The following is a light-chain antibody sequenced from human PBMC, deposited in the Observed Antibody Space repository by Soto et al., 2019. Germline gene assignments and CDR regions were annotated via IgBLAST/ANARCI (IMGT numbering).Light chain of an antibody. Sequence: EIVLTQSPATLSLSPGERATLSCRASQSVSSYLAWYQQKPGQAPRLLIYDASNGATGIPARFSGSGSGTDFTLTISSLEPEDFAVYYCQQRSNWPPLTCGGGTKVEIK. CDR1: QSVSSY. J-gene: IGKJ4*01. CDR2: DAS. CDR3: QQRSNWPPLT. V-gene: IGKV3-11*01.